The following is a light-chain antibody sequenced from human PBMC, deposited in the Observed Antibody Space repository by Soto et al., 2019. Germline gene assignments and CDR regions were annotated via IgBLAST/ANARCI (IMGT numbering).Light chain of an antibody. Sequence: QSVLTQPPSASGSPGQSVTISCTGTSSDVGACDCVSWYQQHPGKAPKLMIFEVTKRPSGVPDRFSGSKSGNTASLTVSGLQTEDEADYYCSSHASNNYYAFRTGTKLTVL. CDR2: EVT. J-gene: IGLJ1*01. CDR3: SSHASNNYYA. CDR1: SSDVGACDC. V-gene: IGLV2-8*01.